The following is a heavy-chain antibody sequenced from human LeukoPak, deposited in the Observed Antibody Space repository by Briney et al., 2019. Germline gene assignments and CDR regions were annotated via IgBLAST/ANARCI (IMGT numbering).Heavy chain of an antibody. CDR1: GFTFSSYW. J-gene: IGHJ4*02. CDR3: ARDEWGDPYYFDY. Sequence: PGGSLRLSCAASGFTFSSYWVSWVRQAPGKGLEWVANIKQDGSEKYYVDSVKGRFTISRDNAKNSLYLQMNSLRAEDTAVYYCARDEWGDPYYFDYWGQGTLVTVSS. CDR2: IKQDGSEK. V-gene: IGHV3-7*01. D-gene: IGHD1-26*01.